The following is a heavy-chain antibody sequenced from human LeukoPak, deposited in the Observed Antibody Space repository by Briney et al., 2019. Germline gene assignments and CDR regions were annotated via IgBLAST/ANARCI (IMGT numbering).Heavy chain of an antibody. V-gene: IGHV3-20*04. J-gene: IGHJ6*03. CDR3: AKDGDTMSGTYYYDMDV. D-gene: IGHD1-26*01. CDR1: GFTFDDYG. Sequence: PGGSLRLSCAASGFTFDDYGMSWVRQAPGKGLEWVSGINWNGGSTGYADSVKGRFTISRDNSKNTLYLQMNSLRGEDTAVYYCAKDGDTMSGTYYYDMDVWGKGTTVTIS. CDR2: INWNGGST.